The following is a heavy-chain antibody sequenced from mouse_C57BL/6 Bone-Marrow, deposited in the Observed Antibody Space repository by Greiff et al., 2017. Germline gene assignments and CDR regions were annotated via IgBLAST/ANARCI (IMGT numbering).Heavy chain of an antibody. CDR3: ASPFLYYGSSYWYFDV. V-gene: IGHV1-52*01. J-gene: IGHJ1*03. CDR2: IDPSDSET. Sequence: VQLQQPGAELVRPGSSVKLSCKASGYTFTSYWMHWVKQRPIQGLEWIGNIDPSDSETHYNQKFKDKATLPVDKSSSTAYMPLSSLTSEDSAVYYCASPFLYYGSSYWYFDVWGTGTTVTVSS. D-gene: IGHD1-1*01. CDR1: GYTFTSYW.